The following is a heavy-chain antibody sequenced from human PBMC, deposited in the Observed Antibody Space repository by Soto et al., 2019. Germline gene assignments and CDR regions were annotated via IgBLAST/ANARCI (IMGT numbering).Heavy chain of an antibody. Sequence: EAQVVESGGGLVKPGESLRLSCAASGFVFTNFNMPWVRQAPGKGLEWVSSIRSDSSYIYDAASVRGRFTITRDNAEKSLFLHMSSLRAEDTAVYYCVGQRDMFGYFNPTLYGLDVWGQGTTVTVSS. D-gene: IGHD3-10*02. CDR3: VGQRDMFGYFNPTLYGLDV. J-gene: IGHJ6*02. CDR2: IRSDSSYI. CDR1: GFVFTNFN. V-gene: IGHV3-21*02.